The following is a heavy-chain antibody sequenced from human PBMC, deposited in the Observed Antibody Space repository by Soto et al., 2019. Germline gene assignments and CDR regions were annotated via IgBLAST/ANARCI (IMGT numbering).Heavy chain of an antibody. Sequence: QVQLQESGPGLVKPSETLSLTCTVSGVSISSSYWSWIRQPPGKGLEWIGYIYNSGSTNYNPSLKSRGHLTGDTAQDQVSLGVSSGDAAGTAVDYCGRSRGFCSWRSCHAPPDDHFYMGGWGKGNKGT. V-gene: IGHV4-59*03. CDR3: GRSRGFCSWRSCHAPPDDHFYMGG. J-gene: IGHJ6*03. CDR2: IYNSGST. D-gene: IGHD2-15*01. CDR1: GVSISSSY.